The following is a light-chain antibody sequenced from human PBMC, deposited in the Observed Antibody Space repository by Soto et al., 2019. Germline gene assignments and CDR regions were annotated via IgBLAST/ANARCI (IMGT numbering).Light chain of an antibody. CDR3: ETCDSNTPTV. CDR1: SRHSSYI. CDR2: LEGSGSY. Sequence: QSVLTQSSSASASLGYSVNLTCTLSSRHSSYIIAWHQQQPGKATGYLMKLEGSGSYNKGSGVPDRFSGSSSGADRYLTIASLQCEDEADYYCETCDSNTPTVFGGGTKLTVL. J-gene: IGLJ3*02. V-gene: IGLV4-60*02.